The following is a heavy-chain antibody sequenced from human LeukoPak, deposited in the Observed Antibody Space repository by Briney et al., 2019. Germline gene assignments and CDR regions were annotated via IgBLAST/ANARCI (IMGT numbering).Heavy chain of an antibody. D-gene: IGHD5-12*01. CDR1: GFTFTSHW. CDR2: INIDGSST. Sequence: PGGSLRLSCAASGFTFTSHWMHWVRQAPGKGLVWVSRINIDGSSTNYADSVKGRFTISRDNAKNTLYLQMSSLRAEDSALYYCARDRGPNILANVVGYWGQGALVTVSS. CDR3: ARDRGPNILANVVGY. V-gene: IGHV3-74*01. J-gene: IGHJ4*02.